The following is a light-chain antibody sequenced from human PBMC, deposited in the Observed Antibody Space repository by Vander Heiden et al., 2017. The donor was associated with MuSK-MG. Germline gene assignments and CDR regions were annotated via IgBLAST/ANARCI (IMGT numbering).Light chain of an antibody. Sequence: EIVMTQSPDTLSVSPGERATLSCRASQSVGRNLAWYQQSPGQAPRLLIYGASRRASGIPARFSGSGYGTEFTLTINSRQSEDFAVYYCQQDKNWPMCCFGQGTKLEIK. J-gene: IGKJ2*04. CDR1: QSVGRN. CDR3: QQDKNWPMCC. CDR2: GAS. V-gene: IGKV3-15*01.